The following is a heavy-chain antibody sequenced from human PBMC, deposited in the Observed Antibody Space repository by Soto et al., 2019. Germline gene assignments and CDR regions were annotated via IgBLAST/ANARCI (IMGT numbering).Heavy chain of an antibody. CDR2: IYHSGST. CDR3: ARSTSDTAMIQTRYSLWFDP. J-gene: IGHJ5*02. V-gene: IGHV4-30-2*01. D-gene: IGHD5-18*01. CDR1: GGSISSGSYS. Sequence: TLSLTCAVSGGSISSGSYSWQWIRQPPGKGLEWIGYIYHSGSTYYTRSLKSRVTISVDRSKNQFSLKLSSVTAADTAGYYGARSTSDTAMIQTRYSLWFDPWGHGTLVTVSS.